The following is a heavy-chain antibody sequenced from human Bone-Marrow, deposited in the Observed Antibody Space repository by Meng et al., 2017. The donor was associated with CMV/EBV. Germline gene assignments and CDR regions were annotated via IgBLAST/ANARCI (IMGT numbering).Heavy chain of an antibody. CDR3: ARNGYDFWSGHRPDWFDP. CDR2: IYSGGSST. D-gene: IGHD3-3*01. Sequence: GGSLRLSCAASGFTFSTYFMNWVRQAPGKGLEWVSVIYSGGSSTYYADSVKGRFTISRDNSKNTLYLQMNSLRAEDTAVYYCARNGYDFWSGHRPDWFDPWGQGTLVTVSS. V-gene: IGHV3-23*03. CDR1: GFTFSTYF. J-gene: IGHJ5*02.